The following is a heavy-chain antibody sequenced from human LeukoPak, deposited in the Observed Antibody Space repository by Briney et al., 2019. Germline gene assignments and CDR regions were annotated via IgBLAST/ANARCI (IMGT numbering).Heavy chain of an antibody. D-gene: IGHD6-13*01. J-gene: IGHJ3*02. CDR1: GGSISSYY. Sequence: SETLSLTCTVSGGSISSYYWSWIRQPPGKGLEWIGYIYYSGSTNYNPSLESRVTISVDTSKNQFSLKLSSVTAADTAVYYCASAEQPRPGAFDIWGQGTMVTVSS. CDR3: ASAEQPRPGAFDI. CDR2: IYYSGST. V-gene: IGHV4-59*01.